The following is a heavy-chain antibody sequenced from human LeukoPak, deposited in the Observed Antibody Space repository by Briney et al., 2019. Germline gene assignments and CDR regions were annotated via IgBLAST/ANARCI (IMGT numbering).Heavy chain of an antibody. CDR2: ISAYNGNT. CDR1: GYTFTSYG. J-gene: IGHJ4*02. D-gene: IGHD5-24*01. CDR3: ARANSDKRWVQFVGRVDQYYFDY. Sequence: ASVKVSCKASGYTFTSYGISWVRQAPGQGLEWMGWISAYNGNTNYAQKLQGRVTMTTDTSTSTAYMELRSLRSDDTAVYYCARANSDKRWVQFVGRVDQYYFDYWGQGTLVTVSS. V-gene: IGHV1-18*01.